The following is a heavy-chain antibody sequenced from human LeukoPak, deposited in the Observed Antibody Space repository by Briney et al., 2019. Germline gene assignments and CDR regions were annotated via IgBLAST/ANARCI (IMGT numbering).Heavy chain of an antibody. Sequence: GGSLRLSCAASGFTFSSFPMSWVRQAPGKGLQWVSGITGRGGNTYYADSVEGRFTISRDNSKNTLSLQMDRLSAEDTAIYYCARDRAAFDSWGQGTLVSVSS. CDR1: GFTFSSFP. CDR2: ITGRGGNT. J-gene: IGHJ4*02. CDR3: ARDRAAFDS. D-gene: IGHD6-25*01. V-gene: IGHV3-23*01.